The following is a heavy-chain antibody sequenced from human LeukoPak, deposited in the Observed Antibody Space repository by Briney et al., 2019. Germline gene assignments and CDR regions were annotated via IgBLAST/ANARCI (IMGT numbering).Heavy chain of an antibody. CDR3: TTETPFNNWKGNYYGMDV. V-gene: IGHV3-15*01. Sequence: GGSLRLSCIASGFTFSHSRMSWVRQAPGKGLEWVGRIKSKTDGGTTDYAAPVKGRITISRDDSPNKLYLHINSLKANDIAVYYCTTETPFNNWKGNYYGMDVWGQGTTVTVSS. CDR2: IKSKTDGGTT. D-gene: IGHD1-1*01. J-gene: IGHJ6*02. CDR1: GFTFSHSR.